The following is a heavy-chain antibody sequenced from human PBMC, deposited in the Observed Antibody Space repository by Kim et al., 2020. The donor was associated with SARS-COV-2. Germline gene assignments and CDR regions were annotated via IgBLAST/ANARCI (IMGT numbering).Heavy chain of an antibody. CDR1: GGSISSYY. V-gene: IGHV4-59*13. Sequence: SETLSLTCTVSGGSISSYYWSWIRQPPGKGLEWIGYIYYSGSTNYNPSLKSRVTISVDTSKNQFSLKLSSVTAADTAVYYCATGSLEAGTGFDYWGQGTLVTVSS. CDR2: IYYSGST. J-gene: IGHJ4*02. CDR3: ATGSLEAGTGFDY. D-gene: IGHD6-19*01.